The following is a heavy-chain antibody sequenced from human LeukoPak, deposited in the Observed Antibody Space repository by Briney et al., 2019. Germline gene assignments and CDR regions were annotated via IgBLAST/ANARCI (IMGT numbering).Heavy chain of an antibody. Sequence: PGGSLRLSCAASGFTFSSYGMHWVRQAPGKGLEWVAVIWYDGSSKYYADSVKGRFTISRDNSKNTLYLQMNSLRAEDTAVYYCARDVSTWQQLVAGLDYWGQGTLVTVSS. CDR3: ARDVSTWQQLVAGLDY. D-gene: IGHD6-13*01. CDR2: IWYDGSSK. CDR1: GFTFSSYG. V-gene: IGHV3-33*01. J-gene: IGHJ4*02.